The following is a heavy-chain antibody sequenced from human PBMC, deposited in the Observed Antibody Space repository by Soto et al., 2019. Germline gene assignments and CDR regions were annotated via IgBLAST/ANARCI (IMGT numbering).Heavy chain of an antibody. J-gene: IGHJ5*02. CDR2: IYYSGST. CDR1: GGSISSGDYY. Sequence: SETLSLTCTVSGGSISSGDYYWSWIRQPPGKGLEWIGYIYYSGSTYYNPSLKSRVTISVDTSKNQFSLKLSSVTAADTAVYYXARGLVGVAARRNWFDPWGQGTLVTVSS. CDR3: ARGLVGVAARRNWFDP. V-gene: IGHV4-30-4*01. D-gene: IGHD2-15*01.